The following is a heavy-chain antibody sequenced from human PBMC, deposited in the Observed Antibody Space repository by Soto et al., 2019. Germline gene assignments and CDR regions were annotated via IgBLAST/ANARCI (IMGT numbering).Heavy chain of an antibody. CDR3: AKRGIASGDPIDY. J-gene: IGHJ4*02. Sequence: HPGGSLRLSCAASGFTFSSHAMSWVRQTPGKGLEWVSAITNSGGSTYYADSVKGRFTISRDNSKNTLYLQMNSLRAEDTAVYYCAKRGIASGDPIDYWGQGPLVTVSS. CDR1: GFTFSSHA. V-gene: IGHV3-23*01. CDR2: ITNSGGST. D-gene: IGHD6-13*01.